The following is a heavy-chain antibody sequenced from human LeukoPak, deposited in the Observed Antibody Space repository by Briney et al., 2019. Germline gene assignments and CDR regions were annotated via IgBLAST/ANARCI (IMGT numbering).Heavy chain of an antibody. CDR2: IRYDGSNK. CDR3: ARQVVGATFQYYFDY. Sequence: GGSLRLPCAASGFTFSIYGMHWVRQAPGKGLEWVAFIRYDGSNKYYADSVKGRFTISRDNSKNTLYLQMNSLRAEDTAVYYCARQVVGATFQYYFDYWGQGTLVTVSS. D-gene: IGHD1-26*01. V-gene: IGHV3-30*02. J-gene: IGHJ4*02. CDR1: GFTFSIYG.